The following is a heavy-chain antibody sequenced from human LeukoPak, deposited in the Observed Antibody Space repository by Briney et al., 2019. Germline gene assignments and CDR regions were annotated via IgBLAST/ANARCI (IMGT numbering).Heavy chain of an antibody. CDR1: GYTFTSYY. CDR2: INPSGGST. Sequence: GASVKVSCKASGYTFTSYYMHWVRQAPGQGLEWMGIINPSGGSTSYAQKFQGRVTMTRDTSTSTVYMELSSLRSEDTAVYYCARALRYFDWLPRYDYYYYGMDVWGQGTTVTISS. D-gene: IGHD3-9*01. CDR3: ARALRYFDWLPRYDYYYYGMDV. J-gene: IGHJ6*02. V-gene: IGHV1-46*01.